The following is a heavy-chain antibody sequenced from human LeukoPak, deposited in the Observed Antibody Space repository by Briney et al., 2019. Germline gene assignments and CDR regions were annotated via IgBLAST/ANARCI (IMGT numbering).Heavy chain of an antibody. CDR3: ARDRGYDSVVSPYYFDY. CDR1: GFPFSSYW. D-gene: IGHD5-12*01. CDR2: IKQDGSKK. J-gene: IGHJ4*02. V-gene: IGHV3-7*01. Sequence: GGSLRLSCVASGFPFSSYWMTWVRQAPGKGLEWVANIKQDGSKKSYVDSVKGRFTISRDNAKNSLYLQMNSLRAEDTAVYYCARDRGYDSVVSPYYFDYWGQGTLVTVSS.